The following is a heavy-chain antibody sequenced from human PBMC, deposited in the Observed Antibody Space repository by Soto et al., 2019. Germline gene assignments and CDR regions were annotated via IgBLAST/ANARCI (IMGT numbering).Heavy chain of an antibody. J-gene: IGHJ5*02. D-gene: IGHD1-1*01. V-gene: IGHV4-61*08. CDR3: ARFNWNRWFDP. CDR2: IYYSGST. Sequence: ASETLSLTCTVSGGSISSGDYYWSWIRQPPGKGLEWIGYIYYSGSTNYNPSLKSRVTISVDTSKNQFSLKLSSVTAADTAVYYCARFNWNRWFDPWGQGALVTVSS. CDR1: GGSISSGDYY.